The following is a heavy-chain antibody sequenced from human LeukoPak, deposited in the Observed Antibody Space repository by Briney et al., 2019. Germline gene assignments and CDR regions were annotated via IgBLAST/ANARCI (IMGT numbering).Heavy chain of an antibody. Sequence: GGSLRLSCAASGFTFRDYSMNWVRQAPGKGPECVSYISPTSSNIFYVDSVKGRFTISRDNAKNSLYLQMNSLRAEDTAVYYCARDVRYGEYAGWFDPWGQGTLVTVSS. D-gene: IGHD4-17*01. V-gene: IGHV3-48*04. CDR1: GFTFRDYS. J-gene: IGHJ5*02. CDR2: ISPTSSNI. CDR3: ARDVRYGEYAGWFDP.